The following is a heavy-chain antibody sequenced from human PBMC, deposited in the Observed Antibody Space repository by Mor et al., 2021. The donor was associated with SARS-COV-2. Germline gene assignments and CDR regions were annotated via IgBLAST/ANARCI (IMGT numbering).Heavy chain of an antibody. V-gene: IGHV4-39*01. J-gene: IGHJ4*02. Sequence: PGKGLEWIARIYYSGNTFYNPSLKSRVTISVDTSKNLFSLKLTSVTAADTAVYYCARHGDGAVVNSWGQGTLVTVSS. D-gene: IGHD2-15*01. CDR2: IYYSGNT. CDR3: ARHGDGAVVNS.